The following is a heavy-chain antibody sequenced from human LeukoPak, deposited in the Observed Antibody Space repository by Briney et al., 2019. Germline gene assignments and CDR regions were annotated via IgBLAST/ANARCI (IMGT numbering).Heavy chain of an antibody. D-gene: IGHD6-19*01. CDR1: GYTFTSYW. CDR3: VRRDSSGWYYFDY. Sequence: PGESLKISCKGSGYTFTSYWIAWVRQMLGKGLEWMGIIYPGDSDIRYSPSFRGQVIISADKSISTAYLQWSSLKASDTAMYYCVRRDSSGWYYFDYWGQGTLVTVSS. CDR2: IYPGDSDI. V-gene: IGHV5-51*01. J-gene: IGHJ4*02.